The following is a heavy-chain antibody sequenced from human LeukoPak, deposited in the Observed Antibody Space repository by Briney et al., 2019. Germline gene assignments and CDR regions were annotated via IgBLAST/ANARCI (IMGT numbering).Heavy chain of an antibody. D-gene: IGHD6-19*01. CDR3: ARALNSGFYYFDY. Sequence: ASVKVSCKASGYTFTSYYMHWVRQAPGQGLEWMGFINPGDAGTSYAQQFQGRVTMTRDTSTSTVYMELSSLRSEDTAVFYCARALNSGFYYFDYWGQGTLVTVSS. V-gene: IGHV1-46*01. J-gene: IGHJ4*02. CDR1: GYTFTSYY. CDR2: INPGDAGT.